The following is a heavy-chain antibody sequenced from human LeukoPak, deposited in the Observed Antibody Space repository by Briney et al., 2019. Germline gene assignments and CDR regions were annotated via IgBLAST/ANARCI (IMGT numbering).Heavy chain of an antibody. J-gene: IGHJ3*02. CDR2: ISSSSNYI. CDR1: GFTFSSYN. D-gene: IGHD3-9*01. CDR3: AGDFLTILGAFDI. V-gene: IGHV3-21*01. Sequence: PGGSLRLSCAASGFTFSSYNMNWVRQAPGKGLEWVSSISSSSNYIYYADSVKGRFTISRDNAKNSLYLQMNSLRAEDTAVYYCAGDFLTILGAFDIWGQGTMVTVSP.